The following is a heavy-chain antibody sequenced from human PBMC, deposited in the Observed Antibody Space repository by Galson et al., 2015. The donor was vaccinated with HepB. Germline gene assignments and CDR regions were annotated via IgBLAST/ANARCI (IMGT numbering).Heavy chain of an antibody. CDR2: ISYDGKRR. V-gene: IGHV3-30*18. J-gene: IGHJ4*02. CDR3: AKGDVAHSSSSGGFHY. Sequence: SLRLSCAASGFNFNRYGMHWVRQAPGKGLEWVAVISYDGKRRNYGDSAKGRFIISRDNSRNTLSIEMNLLRVEDTAVYYCAKGDVAHSSSSGGFHYWGQGTLVAVS. CDR1: GFNFNRYG. D-gene: IGHD6-6*01.